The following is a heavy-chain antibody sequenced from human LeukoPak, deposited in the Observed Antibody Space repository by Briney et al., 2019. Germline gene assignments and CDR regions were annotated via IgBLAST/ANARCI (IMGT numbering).Heavy chain of an antibody. J-gene: IGHJ4*02. CDR1: GFTFSNAW. D-gene: IGHD1-26*01. V-gene: IGHV3-15*01. Sequence: GGSLRLSCAASGFTFSNAWMSWVRQAPGKGLEWVGRIKIKTDGGTTDYAAPVKGRFTILRDDSKNTLYLQMNSLKTEDTAVYYCTTDLKVVSYDSRDLFDYWGQGTLVTVSS. CDR2: IKIKTDGGTT. CDR3: TTDLKVVSYDSRDLFDY.